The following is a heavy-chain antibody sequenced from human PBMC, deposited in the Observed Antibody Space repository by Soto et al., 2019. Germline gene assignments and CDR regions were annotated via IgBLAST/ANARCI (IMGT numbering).Heavy chain of an antibody. CDR1: GGSVSIGSYY. CDR2: IYYSGST. Sequence: NPSETLSLTCTVSGGSVSIGSYYWSCMRQPPGKGLEWIGYIYYSGSTNYNPSLKSRVTISVDTSKNQFSLNLRSVTAADTAVYYCARVDHRGYFAILTDYWGQGTLVTVSS. D-gene: IGHD3-9*01. CDR3: ARVDHRGYFAILTDY. J-gene: IGHJ4*02. V-gene: IGHV4-61*01.